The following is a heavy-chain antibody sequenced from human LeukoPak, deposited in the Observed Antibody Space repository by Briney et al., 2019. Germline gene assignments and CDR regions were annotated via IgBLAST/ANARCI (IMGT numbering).Heavy chain of an antibody. V-gene: IGHV4-59*08. Sequence: SETLSLTCTVSGGSISSYYWSWIRQPPGKGLEWIGNIHYSGSISYNSSLKSRVSISVDTSKNQFSLKVNSVTATDTAVYYCARQPDYGGLNWFDPWGQEPWSPSPQ. CDR1: GGSISSYY. J-gene: IGHJ5*02. D-gene: IGHD4-23*01. CDR2: IHYSGSI. CDR3: ARQPDYGGLNWFDP.